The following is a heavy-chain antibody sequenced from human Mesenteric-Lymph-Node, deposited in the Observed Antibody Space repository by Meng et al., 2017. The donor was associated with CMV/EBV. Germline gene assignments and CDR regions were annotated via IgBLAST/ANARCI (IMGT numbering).Heavy chain of an antibody. CDR2: IYSGGDT. Sequence: GGSLRLSCAASGFRVSTNFMYWVRQAPGKGLETVSSIYSGGDTNYADSVKGRFTISRDNSKNTLYLQMNSLRPEDAAVYYCAKYGRPAYCRSTSCYVHHFDAWGQGTLVTVSS. V-gene: IGHV3-66*02. D-gene: IGHD2-2*01. J-gene: IGHJ1*01. CDR3: AKYGRPAYCRSTSCYVHHFDA. CDR1: GFRVSTNF.